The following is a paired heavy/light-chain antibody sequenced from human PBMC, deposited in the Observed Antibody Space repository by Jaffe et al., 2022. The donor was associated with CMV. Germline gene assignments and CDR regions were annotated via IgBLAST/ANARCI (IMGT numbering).Light chain of an antibody. CDR3: NSRDSSGNPYV. J-gene: IGLJ1*01. CDR1: SLRSYY. CDR2: GKN. V-gene: IGLV3-19*01. Sequence: SSELTQDPAVSVALGQTVRITCQGDSLRSYYASWYQQKPGQAPVLVIYGKNNRPSGIPDRFSGSSSGNTASLTITGAQAEDEADYYCNSRDSSGNPYVFGTGTKVTVL.
Heavy chain of an antibody. J-gene: IGHJ6*03. Sequence: QVQLQQWGAGLLKPSETLSLTCAVYGGSFSGYYWSWIRQPPGKGLEWIGEINHSGSTNYNPSLKSRVTISVDTSKNQFSLKLSSVTAADTAVYYCARNNPLPPRYDFWSGYPLYYYYYYMDVWGKGTTVTVSS. V-gene: IGHV4-34*01. CDR3: ARNNPLPPRYDFWSGYPLYYYYYYMDV. CDR1: GGSFSGYY. CDR2: INHSGST. D-gene: IGHD3-3*01.